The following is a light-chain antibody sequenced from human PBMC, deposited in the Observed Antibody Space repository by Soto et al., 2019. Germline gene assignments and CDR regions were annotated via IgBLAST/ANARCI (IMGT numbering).Light chain of an antibody. V-gene: IGKV3-11*01. CDR3: QQYNSYSRT. CDR1: QSVSSY. CDR2: DAS. J-gene: IGKJ1*01. Sequence: EIVLTQSPDTLSLSPGERATLSCRASQSVSSYLAWYQQKPGQAPRLLIYDASNRATGIPARFSGSGSGTEFTLTISSLQSEDFATYYCQQYNSYSRTFGQGTKVDI.